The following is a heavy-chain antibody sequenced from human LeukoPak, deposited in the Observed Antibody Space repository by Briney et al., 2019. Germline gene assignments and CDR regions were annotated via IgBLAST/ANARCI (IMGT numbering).Heavy chain of an antibody. D-gene: IGHD6-19*01. CDR3: AKGSGWYV. J-gene: IGHJ4*02. CDR1: GFTFSSSS. V-gene: IGHV3-23*01. CDR2: ISGSGGST. Sequence: GGSLRLSCAASGFTFSSSSMSWVRQAPGKGLEWVSVISGSGGSTDYADSVKGRFTISRDNSKNTLYPQINSLRAEDTAVYYCAKGSGWYVWGQGTLVTVSS.